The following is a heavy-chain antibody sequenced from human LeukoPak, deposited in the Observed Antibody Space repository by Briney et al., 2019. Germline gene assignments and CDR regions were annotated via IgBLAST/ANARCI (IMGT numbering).Heavy chain of an antibody. CDR2: ISDSDSTV. CDR1: GFTVSTYE. Sequence: GGSLRLSCAASGFTVSTYEMNWVRQAPGKGLEWVSYISDSDSTVYYADSVRGRFTISRDNAKNSLYLQMNSLRAEDTAVYYCVRGVYCSGGSRYFKFDYWGQGTQVTVSS. J-gene: IGHJ4*02. V-gene: IGHV3-48*03. D-gene: IGHD2-15*01. CDR3: VRGVYCSGGSRYFKFDY.